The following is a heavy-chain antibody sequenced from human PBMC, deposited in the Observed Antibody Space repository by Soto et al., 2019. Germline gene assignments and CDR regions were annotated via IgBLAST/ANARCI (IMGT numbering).Heavy chain of an antibody. D-gene: IGHD3-22*01. J-gene: IGHJ4*02. Sequence: SETLSLTCTVSGGSIGGYYLSWIRQPPGKGLEWIGYMYNTGSTVYNPSFKSRVTISVDTSKNQFSLKLSSVTAADTAVYYCARHGMDYYDSSGYYYSPYYFDYWGQGTLVTVSS. CDR2: MYNTGST. CDR1: GGSIGGYY. CDR3: ARHGMDYYDSSGYYYSPYYFDY. V-gene: IGHV4-59*08.